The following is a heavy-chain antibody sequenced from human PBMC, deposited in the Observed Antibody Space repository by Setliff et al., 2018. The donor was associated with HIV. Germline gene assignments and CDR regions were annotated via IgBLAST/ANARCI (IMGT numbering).Heavy chain of an antibody. Sequence: PGGSLRLSCAASGFTFDDYTMHWVRQAPGKGPEWVSLINWDGGTTYYAESVKGRFTISRDNSKDSLYLQMNSLRAEDTALYYCAKGHATVTSHTEIDYWGQGTLVTVSS. CDR2: INWDGGTT. D-gene: IGHD4-17*01. CDR1: GFTFDDYT. CDR3: AKGHATVTSHTEIDY. J-gene: IGHJ4*02. V-gene: IGHV3-43D*04.